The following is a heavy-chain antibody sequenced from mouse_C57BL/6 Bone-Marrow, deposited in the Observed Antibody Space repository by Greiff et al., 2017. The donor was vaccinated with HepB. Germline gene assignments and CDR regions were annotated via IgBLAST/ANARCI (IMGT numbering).Heavy chain of an antibody. V-gene: IGHV1-9*01. D-gene: IGHD1-1*01. J-gene: IGHJ3*01. CDR1: GYTFTGYW. CDR2: ILTGSGST. CDR3: SRGYYGSREAWFAY. Sequence: QVQLQQSGAELMKPGASVKLSCKATGYTFTGYWIEWVKQRPGHGLEWIGEILTGSGSTNYNEKFKGKATFTADTSSNTAYMQLSSLTTEYSAIYYYSRGYYGSREAWFAYCGQGTLVTVSA.